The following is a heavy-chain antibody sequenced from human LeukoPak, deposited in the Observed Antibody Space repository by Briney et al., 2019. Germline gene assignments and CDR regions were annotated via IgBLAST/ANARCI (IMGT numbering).Heavy chain of an antibody. CDR2: IIHSGST. D-gene: IGHD3-10*01. J-gene: IGHJ5*02. CDR1: GGSFSGYY. Sequence: MPSETLSLTCAVYGGSFSGYYWSWIRQPPGKGLEWIGEIIHSGSTNYNPSLKSRVTISVDTSKNQFSLKLSSVTAADTAVYYCARATYYYGSGSYRRKNWFDPWGQGTLVTVSS. V-gene: IGHV4-34*12. CDR3: ARATYYYGSGSYRRKNWFDP.